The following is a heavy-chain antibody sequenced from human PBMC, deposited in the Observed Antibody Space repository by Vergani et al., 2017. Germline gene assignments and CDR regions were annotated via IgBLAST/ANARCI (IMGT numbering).Heavy chain of an antibody. CDR3: ARRTQYDFWSGWVGWFDP. D-gene: IGHD3-3*01. CDR2: INHSGST. Sequence: QVQLQQWGAGLLKPSETLSLTCAVYGGSFSGYYWSWIRQPPGKGLEWIGEINHSGSTNYNPSLKSRVTISVDTSKNQFSLKLSSVTAADTAVYYCARRTQYDFWSGWVGWFDPWGQGTLVTVSS. V-gene: IGHV4-34*01. CDR1: GGSFSGYY. J-gene: IGHJ5*02.